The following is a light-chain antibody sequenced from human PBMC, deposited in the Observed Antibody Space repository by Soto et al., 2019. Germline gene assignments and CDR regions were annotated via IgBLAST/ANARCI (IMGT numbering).Light chain of an antibody. V-gene: IGKV3-15*01. J-gene: IGKJ2*01. CDR1: QSVSSN. Sequence: EIVMTQSPATLSVSPGERATLSCRASQSVSSNLAWYQQKPGQAPRLLIYGASTRATGIPARFSGSGSGTEVTLTISSLQSEDFAVYYCQQYNNWPPYTFGQGTTLEIK. CDR3: QQYNNWPPYT. CDR2: GAS.